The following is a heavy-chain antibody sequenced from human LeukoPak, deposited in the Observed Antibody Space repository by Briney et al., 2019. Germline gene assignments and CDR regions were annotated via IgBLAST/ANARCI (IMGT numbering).Heavy chain of an antibody. CDR2: INPNSGGT. D-gene: IGHD3-10*01. J-gene: IGHJ4*02. Sequence: ASVKVSCTASGYTFTGYYMHWVRQAPGQGLEWMGWINPNSGGTNYAQKFQGWVTMTRDTSISTAYMELSRLRSDDTAVYYCASQLASEVRGPSTWGQGTLVTVSS. V-gene: IGHV1-2*04. CDR1: GYTFTGYY. CDR3: ASQLASEVRGPST.